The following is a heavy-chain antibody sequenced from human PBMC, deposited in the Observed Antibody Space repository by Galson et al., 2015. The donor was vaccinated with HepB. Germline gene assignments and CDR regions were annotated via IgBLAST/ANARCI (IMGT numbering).Heavy chain of an antibody. CDR1: EYSFTDYW. J-gene: IGHJ4*02. CDR2: IYPGDSDT. Sequence: QSGAEVKKPGESLKISCKAFEYSFTDYWIGWVRQMPGKGPELMGIIYPGDSDTRYSPSFQGHVTISADKSLSTAYLQWSSLKASDTAMYYCARRIGGVYCSRISCYFDSWGQGTLVTVSS. V-gene: IGHV5-51*01. CDR3: ARRIGGVYCSRISCYFDS. D-gene: IGHD2-2*01.